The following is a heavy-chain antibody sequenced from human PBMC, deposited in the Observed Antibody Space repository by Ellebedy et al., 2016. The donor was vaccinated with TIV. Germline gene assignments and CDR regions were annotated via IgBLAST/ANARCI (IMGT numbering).Heavy chain of an antibody. D-gene: IGHD3-16*01. Sequence: MPSETLSLTCIVSGGSISSYYWSWIRQPPGKGLEWIGYMSSSGNTNYNPSLKSRVTTSIETSKNQFSLRLSFVTAADTAVYYCASTEYLGFWGYWGQGTLVTVSS. CDR3: ASTEYLGFWGY. CDR2: MSSSGNT. J-gene: IGHJ4*02. CDR1: GGSISSYY. V-gene: IGHV4-59*12.